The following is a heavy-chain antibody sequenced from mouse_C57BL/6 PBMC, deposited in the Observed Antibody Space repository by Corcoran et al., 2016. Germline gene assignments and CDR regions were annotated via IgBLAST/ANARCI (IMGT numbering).Heavy chain of an antibody. CDR1: GYTFTDYY. J-gene: IGHJ2*01. CDR3: ARLFLDY. CDR2: INPNNGGT. Sequence: EDQLQQSGPELEKPGASVKISCKASGYTFTDYYMNWVKQSHGKSLEWIGDINPNNGGTSYNQKFKGKATFTVDKSSSTAYMELRSLTSEDSAVYYCARLFLDYWGQGTTLTVSS. V-gene: IGHV1-26*01.